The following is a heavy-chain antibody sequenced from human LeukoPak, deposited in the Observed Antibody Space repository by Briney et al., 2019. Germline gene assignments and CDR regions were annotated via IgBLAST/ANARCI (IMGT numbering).Heavy chain of an antibody. CDR2: IIPILGIA. CDR1: GGTFSSYT. Sequence: SVKVSCKASGGTFSSYTISWVRQAPGQGLEWMGRIIPILGIANYAQKFQGRVTITADESTSTAYMELSSLRSEDTAVYYCARDRGEDYYYYYYMDVWGKGTTVTVSS. D-gene: IGHD3-10*01. CDR3: ARDRGEDYYYYYYMDV. V-gene: IGHV1-69*04. J-gene: IGHJ6*03.